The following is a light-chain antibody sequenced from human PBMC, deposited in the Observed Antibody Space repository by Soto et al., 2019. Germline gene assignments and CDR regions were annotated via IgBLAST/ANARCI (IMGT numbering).Light chain of an antibody. J-gene: IGKJ2*01. CDR1: QSVSSY. Sequence: EIVLTQYPATLSLSPGERATLSCRASQSVSSYLAWYQQKPGQAPRLLIYDASNRATGIPARFSGSGSGTAFTLTVNSREPEDFAVYYFQQRSYWPRTFGQVTKREIK. CDR2: DAS. CDR3: QQRSYWPRT. V-gene: IGKV3-11*01.